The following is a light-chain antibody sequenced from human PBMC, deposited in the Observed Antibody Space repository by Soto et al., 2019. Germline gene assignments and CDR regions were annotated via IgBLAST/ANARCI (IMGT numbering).Light chain of an antibody. J-gene: IGKJ4*01. CDR1: QGISSY. CDR2: AAS. Sequence: DIQLTQSPSFLSASVGDRVTITCRASQGISSYLAWYQQKPGKAPKLLIYAASTLQSGVPSRFSGSGSGTEFTLTISSLQPEDFATYFCQQGYSTLFTFGGGTKVEIK. V-gene: IGKV1-9*01. CDR3: QQGYSTLFT.